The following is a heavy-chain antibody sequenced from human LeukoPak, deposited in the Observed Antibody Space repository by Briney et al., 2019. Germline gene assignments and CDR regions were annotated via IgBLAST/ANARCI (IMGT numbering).Heavy chain of an antibody. Sequence: GGSLRLSCAASGFSVSNNYMVWVRQAPGKGLEWVSAISGSGGSTYYADSVKGRFTISRDNSKNTLYLQMNSLRAEDTAVYYCAKVLLWFGELLYYYYGMDVWGQGTTVTVSS. CDR1: GFSVSNNY. J-gene: IGHJ6*02. V-gene: IGHV3-23*01. CDR3: AKVLLWFGELLYYYYGMDV. D-gene: IGHD3-10*01. CDR2: ISGSGGST.